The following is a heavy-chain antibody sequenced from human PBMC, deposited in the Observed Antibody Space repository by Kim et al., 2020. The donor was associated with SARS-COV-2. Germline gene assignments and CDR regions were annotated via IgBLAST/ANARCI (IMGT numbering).Heavy chain of an antibody. J-gene: IGHJ4*02. D-gene: IGHD2-15*01. CDR3: AGWCSGGSYYKPDFDD. Sequence: SVKGRFTISRDNSKNTLYLQMNSLRAEHTAVYYCAGWCSGGSYYKPDFDDWCQGSLVTVSS. V-gene: IGHV3-66*01.